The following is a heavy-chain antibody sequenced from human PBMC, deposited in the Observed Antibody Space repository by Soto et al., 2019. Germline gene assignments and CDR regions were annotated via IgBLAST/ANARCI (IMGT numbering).Heavy chain of an antibody. CDR1: GFTFSDYY. Sequence: PGGSLRLSCAASGFTFSDYYMTWIRQAPGKGLEWISYISGTTTYTNYADSVKGRFTISRDNAKNSLYLQLNTLRADDTAVYYCARIFGSGSYSFDFWGQGALVTVSS. CDR3: ARIFGSGSYSFDF. V-gene: IGHV3-11*03. CDR2: ISGTTTYT. D-gene: IGHD3-10*01. J-gene: IGHJ4*02.